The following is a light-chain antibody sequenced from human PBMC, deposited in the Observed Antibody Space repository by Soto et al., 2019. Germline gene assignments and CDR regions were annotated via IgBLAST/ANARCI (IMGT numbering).Light chain of an antibody. CDR3: QQYGSSPIT. CDR1: QSVTSNY. J-gene: IGKJ5*01. V-gene: IGKV3-20*01. Sequence: EIVLTQSPGTLSLSPGERATLSCRASQSVTSNYLAWYQQKPGQAPRLLIFGASIRDTGIPDRFSGSGSGTDFTLTISRLEPEDFAVYYCQQYGSSPITFGQGTRLEIK. CDR2: GAS.